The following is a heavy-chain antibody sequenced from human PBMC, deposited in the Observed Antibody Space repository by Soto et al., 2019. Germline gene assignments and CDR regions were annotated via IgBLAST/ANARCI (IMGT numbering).Heavy chain of an antibody. J-gene: IGHJ3*02. CDR2: IIPIFGTA. V-gene: IGHV1-69*13. Sequence: ASVKVSCKASGGTFSSYAISWVRQAPGQGLEWMGGIIPIFGTANYAQKFQGRVTITADESTSTAYMELSSLRSEDTAVYYCARGIVGARLSDASDIWGPGTMLTVSS. CDR1: GGTFSSYA. D-gene: IGHD1-26*01. CDR3: ARGIVGARLSDASDI.